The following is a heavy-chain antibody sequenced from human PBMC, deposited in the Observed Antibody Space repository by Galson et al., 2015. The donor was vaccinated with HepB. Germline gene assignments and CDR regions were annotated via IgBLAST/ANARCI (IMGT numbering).Heavy chain of an antibody. CDR1: GFTFSSYG. CDR2: IWYDGSNK. J-gene: IGHJ5*02. CDR3: ARDGGSGSYYWFDP. Sequence: SLRLSCAASGFTFSSYGMHWVRQAPGKGLEWVAVIWYDGSNKYYADSVKGRFTISRDNSKNALYLQMNSLRAEDTAVYYCARDGGSGSYYWFDPRGQGTLVTVSS. V-gene: IGHV3-33*01. D-gene: IGHD1-26*01.